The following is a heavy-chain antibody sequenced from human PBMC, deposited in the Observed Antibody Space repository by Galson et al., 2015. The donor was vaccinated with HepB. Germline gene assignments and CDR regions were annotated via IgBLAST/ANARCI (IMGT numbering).Heavy chain of an antibody. Sequence: SLRLSCAASGFHFSSRAMNWVRQAPGKGPEWVSSIDSGGTTYFADSVQGRFTISRDDAKNTLYLQMNSLRAEDTAIYYCAREKDNNDAFDIWGQGTMVTVSS. D-gene: IGHD2/OR15-2a*01. CDR3: AREKDNNDAFDI. CDR1: GFHFSSRA. V-gene: IGHV3-23*01. J-gene: IGHJ3*02. CDR2: IDSGGTT.